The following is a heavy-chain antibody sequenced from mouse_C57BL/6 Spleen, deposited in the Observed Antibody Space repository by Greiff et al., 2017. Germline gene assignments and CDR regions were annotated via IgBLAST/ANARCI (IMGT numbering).Heavy chain of an antibody. D-gene: IGHD2-1*01. J-gene: IGHJ4*01. CDR2: IRNKANNHAT. CDR3: TRRLLSLYAMDY. Sequence: EVKVVDSGGGLVQPGGSMKLSCAASGFTFSDAWMDWVRQSPEKGLEWVAEIRNKANNHATYYAESVKGRFTISRDDSKSSVYLQMNSLRAEDTGIYYCTRRLLSLYAMDYWGQGTSVTVSS. V-gene: IGHV6-6*01. CDR1: GFTFSDAW.